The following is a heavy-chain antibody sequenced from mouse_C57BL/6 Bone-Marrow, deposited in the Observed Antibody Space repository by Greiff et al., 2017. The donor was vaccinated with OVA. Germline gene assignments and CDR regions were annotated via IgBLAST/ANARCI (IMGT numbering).Heavy chain of an antibody. J-gene: IGHJ1*03. Sequence: DVHLVESEGGLVQPGSSMKLSCTASGFTFSDYYMAWVRQVPEKGLEWVANINYDGSSTYYLDSLKSRFIISRDNAKNILYLQMSSLKSEDTATYYCARDGYYGNWYFDVWGTGTTVTVSS. CDR3: ARDGYYGNWYFDV. V-gene: IGHV5-16*01. CDR2: INYDGSST. D-gene: IGHD1-1*01. CDR1: GFTFSDYY.